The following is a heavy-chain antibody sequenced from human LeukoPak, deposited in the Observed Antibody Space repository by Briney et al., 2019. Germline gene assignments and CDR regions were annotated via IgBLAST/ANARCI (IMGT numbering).Heavy chain of an antibody. CDR2: VFHTGSS. Sequence: PSETLSLTCAVSGYSISSGYYWGWIRQPPGKGPEWIGSVFHTGSSYYIPSLKSRVTISADTSKNQFSLEVSSVTAADTAIYYCARGISTTGHDYWGPGTLVTVSS. CDR3: ARGISTTGHDY. J-gene: IGHJ4*02. D-gene: IGHD4-11*01. V-gene: IGHV4-38-2*01. CDR1: GYSISSGYY.